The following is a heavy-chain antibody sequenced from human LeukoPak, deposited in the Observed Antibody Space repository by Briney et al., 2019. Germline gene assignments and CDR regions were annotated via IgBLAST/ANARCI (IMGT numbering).Heavy chain of an antibody. V-gene: IGHV4-39*01. CDR1: GGSITTSDFF. D-gene: IGHD3-22*01. J-gene: IGHJ6*02. CDR2: IRYGGNT. CDR3: ARAAYDSSGRYGMDV. Sequence: PSETLSLTCTVSGGSITTSDFFWGWIRQPPGKDLEWIGSIRYGGNTLYNPSLKSRLTIAIDTSKNQFSLKLSPVTAADTAVYYCARAAYDSSGRYGMDVWGQGTTVTVSS.